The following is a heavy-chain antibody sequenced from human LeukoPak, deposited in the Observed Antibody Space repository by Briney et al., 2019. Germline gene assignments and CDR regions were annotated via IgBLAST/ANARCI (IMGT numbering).Heavy chain of an antibody. J-gene: IGHJ4*02. V-gene: IGHV3-30-3*01. CDR3: ARDEEDYYDSSGYSYYFDY. D-gene: IGHD3-22*01. Sequence: GGSLRLSCAASGFTFSSYAMHWVRQAPGKGLEWVAVISYDGSNKYYADSVKGRFTISRDSSKNTLYLQMNSLRAEDTAVYYCARDEEDYYDSSGYSYYFDYWGQGTLVTVSS. CDR2: ISYDGSNK. CDR1: GFTFSSYA.